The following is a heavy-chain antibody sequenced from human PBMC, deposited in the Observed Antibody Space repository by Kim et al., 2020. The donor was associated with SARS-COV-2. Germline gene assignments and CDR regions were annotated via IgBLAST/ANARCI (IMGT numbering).Heavy chain of an antibody. CDR3: ARGYPPYYYDSSGASFDY. D-gene: IGHD3-22*01. V-gene: IGHV1-3*01. J-gene: IGHJ4*02. Sequence: QGRVTITRDTSASTAYMELSSLRSEDTAVYYCARGYPPYYYDSSGASFDYWGQGTLVTVSS.